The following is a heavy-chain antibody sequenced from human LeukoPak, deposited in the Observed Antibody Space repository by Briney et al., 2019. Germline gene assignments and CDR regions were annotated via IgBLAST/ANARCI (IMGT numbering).Heavy chain of an antibody. CDR1: GFTFSGYG. CDR2: IRSDGSNK. Sequence: GGSLRLSCAASGFTFSGYGMHWVRQAPGKGLEWVAFIRSDGSNKYYADSVKGRFTISRDNSKLYLQMNSLRAEDTAVCYCAKKGYSNGWRDSYYFDCWGQGTLVTVSS. J-gene: IGHJ4*02. CDR3: AKKGYSNGWRDSYYFDC. V-gene: IGHV3-30*02. D-gene: IGHD6-19*01.